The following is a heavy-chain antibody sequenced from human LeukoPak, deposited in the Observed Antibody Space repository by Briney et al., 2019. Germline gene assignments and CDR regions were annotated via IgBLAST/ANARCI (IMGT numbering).Heavy chain of an antibody. CDR3: ARANYYYDSSGLGDFDY. D-gene: IGHD3-22*01. Sequence: GESLKISCQASGYIFSNYWIGWVRQMPGKGLEWMAIIYPGDSETKYSPSFQGQVTISADKSISTAYLQWSSLKASDTAMYYCARANYYYDSSGLGDFDYWGQGTLVTVSS. V-gene: IGHV5-51*01. J-gene: IGHJ4*02. CDR1: GYIFSNYW. CDR2: IYPGDSET.